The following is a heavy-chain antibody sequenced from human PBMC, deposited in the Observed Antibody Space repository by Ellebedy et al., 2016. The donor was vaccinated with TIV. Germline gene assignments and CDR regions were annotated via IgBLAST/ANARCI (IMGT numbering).Heavy chain of an antibody. V-gene: IGHV3-23*01. D-gene: IGHD2-21*02. CDR1: GFTFSSYA. Sequence: GESLKISXAASGFTFSSYAMTWVRQAPGKGLEWVSVISGSGGRTYYADSVEGRFTISRDNSENTLYLQMNSLRAEDTAVYYCAKGRTSCGGDCYAPFDNWGQGTPVTASS. CDR3: AKGRTSCGGDCYAPFDN. CDR2: ISGSGGRT. J-gene: IGHJ4*02.